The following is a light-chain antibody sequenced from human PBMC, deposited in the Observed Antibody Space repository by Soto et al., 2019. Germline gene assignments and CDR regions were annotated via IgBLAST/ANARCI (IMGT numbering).Light chain of an antibody. CDR1: QSVSSSY. J-gene: IGKJ4*01. CDR3: QQYGSSPLT. Sequence: EIVLTQSPGTLSLSRWERATLSCRASQSVSSSYLAAYQQKTGRPPRLLIDGAFSSAAGVPDRFSGSGSGTDFTLTISRLEPEDFAVYYCQQYGSSPLTFGGGTKVDIK. CDR2: GAF. V-gene: IGKV3-20*01.